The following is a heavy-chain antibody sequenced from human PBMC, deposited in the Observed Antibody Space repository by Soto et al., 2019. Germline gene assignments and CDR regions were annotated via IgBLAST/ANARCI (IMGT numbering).Heavy chain of an antibody. CDR3: ARGETSAYCGGACQTEFDY. J-gene: IGHJ4*02. V-gene: IGHV1-46*03. CDR2: LNPSGGST. CDR1: GYTFTSYD. D-gene: IGHD2-21*02. Sequence: ASLKVSCKSSGYTFTSYDINWVRQATEQGLEWKGILNPSGGSTSYAQKFQGRVTMTRDTSTSTVYMELSSLRSEDTAVYYCARGETSAYCGGACQTEFDYWGQGTLVTVSS.